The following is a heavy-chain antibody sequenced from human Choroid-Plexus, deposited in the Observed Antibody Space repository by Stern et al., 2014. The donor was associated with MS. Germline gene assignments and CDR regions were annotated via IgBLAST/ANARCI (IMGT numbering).Heavy chain of an antibody. D-gene: IGHD2-2*01. Sequence: VQLVESGGGVVQPGRPLGLSCVASGFTFGSCAMHWVRQAPGQGLEWVAGVSYDGSNKYYVDSVKGRFTISRDNSQNTLYMQMSSLRPEDTAVYYCAKDRQDLTYLFDHWGQGSLVTVSS. CDR3: AKDRQDLTYLFDH. J-gene: IGHJ5*02. CDR2: VSYDGSNK. CDR1: GFTFGSCA. V-gene: IGHV3-30*18.